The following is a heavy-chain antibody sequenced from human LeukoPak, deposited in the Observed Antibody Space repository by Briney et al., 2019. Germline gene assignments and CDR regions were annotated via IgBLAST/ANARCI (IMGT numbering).Heavy chain of an antibody. CDR2: IKQDGSEK. D-gene: IGHD3-3*01. Sequence: QPGGSLRLSCAASGFTFSSYWMSWVRQAPGKGLEWVANIKQDGSEKYYVDSVKGRFTISRDNAKNSLYLQMNSLRAEDTAVYYCAREEMYYDFLGYYMDVWGKGTTVTVSS. CDR3: AREEMYYDFLGYYMDV. V-gene: IGHV3-7*01. CDR1: GFTFSSYW. J-gene: IGHJ6*03.